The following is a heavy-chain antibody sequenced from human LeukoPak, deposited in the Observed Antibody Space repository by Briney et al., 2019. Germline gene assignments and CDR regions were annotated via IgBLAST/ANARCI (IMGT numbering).Heavy chain of an antibody. CDR2: ISGGGGTT. V-gene: IGHV3-23*01. D-gene: IGHD2-21*01. CDR3: AKPELPNNAINYYFDY. CDR1: GFTFSSYA. J-gene: IGHJ4*02. Sequence: GGSLRLSCAASGFTFSSYAMSWVRQAPGKGPDWVSSISGGGGTTYYADSVKGRFTISRDTSTLYLQMNSLRAEDTAVYYCAKPELPNNAINYYFDYWGRGTLVTVSS.